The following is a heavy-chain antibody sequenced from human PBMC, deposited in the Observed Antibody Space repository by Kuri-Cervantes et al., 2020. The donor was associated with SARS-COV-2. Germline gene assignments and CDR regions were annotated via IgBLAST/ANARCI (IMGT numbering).Heavy chain of an antibody. D-gene: IGHD2-2*01. CDR1: VFIFSRYW. CDR2: ITNDGRAT. V-gene: IGHV3-74*01. Sequence: GESLKISCTASVFIFSRYWMYWVRQAPGKGLVWVSCITNDGRATTYADSVKGRFTVSRDNDKNTLYLQMDSLRADDTAVYYCARTRGMDVWGQGTTVTVSS. CDR3: ARTRGMDV. J-gene: IGHJ6*02.